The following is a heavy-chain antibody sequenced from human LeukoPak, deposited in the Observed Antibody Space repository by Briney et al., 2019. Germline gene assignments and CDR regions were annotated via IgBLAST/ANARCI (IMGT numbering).Heavy chain of an antibody. V-gene: IGHV4-4*07. J-gene: IGHJ6*02. CDR3: AALASYYDISHYYGMDV. CDR1: GGSISSYY. CDR2: IYTSGST. Sequence: SETLSLTCTVSGGSISSYYWSWIRQPAGKGLEWIGRIYTSGSTNYNPSLKSRVTMSVGTSKNQFSLKLSSVTAADTAVYYCAALASYYDISHYYGMDVWGQGTTVTVSS. D-gene: IGHD3-9*01.